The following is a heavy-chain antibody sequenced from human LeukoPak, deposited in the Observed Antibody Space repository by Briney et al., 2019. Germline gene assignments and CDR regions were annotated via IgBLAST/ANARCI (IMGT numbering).Heavy chain of an antibody. CDR3: TRPYSYYDSSGYIGYYYYYMDV. D-gene: IGHD3-22*01. CDR2: IGSKANSYAT. Sequence: PGGSLRLSCAASGFTFSGSAMHWVRQASGKGLEWVGRIGSKANSYATAYAASVKGRFTISRDDSKNTAYLQMNSLKTEDTAVYYCTRPYSYYDSSGYIGYYYYYMDVWGKGTTVTVSS. V-gene: IGHV3-73*01. CDR1: GFTFSGSA. J-gene: IGHJ6*03.